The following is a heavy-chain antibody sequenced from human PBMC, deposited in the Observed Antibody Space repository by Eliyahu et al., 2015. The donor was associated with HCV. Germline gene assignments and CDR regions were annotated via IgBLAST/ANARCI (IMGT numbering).Heavy chain of an antibody. CDR2: IWYDGRTK. J-gene: IGHJ4*02. CDR1: GLXFSSFD. V-gene: IGHV3-33*08. D-gene: IGHD1-1*01. CDR3: VRNTGRNRGSYFVS. Sequence: QVELVESGGGVVQPGRSLRLSCEVSGLXFSSFDTHWVRQAPGKGLEWVAVIWYDGRTKYYADSVKGRFTMYRDDSENTVYLQMNTLEAADTAVYYCVRNTGRNRGSYFVSWGQGTLVTVSS.